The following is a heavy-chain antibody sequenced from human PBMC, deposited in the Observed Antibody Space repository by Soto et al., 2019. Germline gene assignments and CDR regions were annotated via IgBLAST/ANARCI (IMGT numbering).Heavy chain of an antibody. V-gene: IGHV3-21*01. J-gene: IGHJ3*02. Sequence: GGSLRLSCAASGFTFSSYSMNWVRQAPGKGLEWVSSISSSSSYIYYADSVRGRFTISRANAKNSLYLQMNSLRAEDTAVYYCARAKSMVVAAAADAFDIWGQGTMVTVSS. CDR1: GFTFSSYS. D-gene: IGHD6-13*01. CDR3: ARAKSMVVAAAADAFDI. CDR2: ISSSSSYI.